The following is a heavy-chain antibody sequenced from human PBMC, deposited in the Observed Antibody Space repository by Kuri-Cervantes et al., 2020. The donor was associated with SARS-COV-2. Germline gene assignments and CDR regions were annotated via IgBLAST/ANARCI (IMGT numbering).Heavy chain of an antibody. V-gene: IGHV4-59*12. CDR1: GGSISSYY. J-gene: IGHJ4*02. CDR2: IYYSGST. Sequence: SETLSLTCTVSGGSISSYYWSWIRQPPGKGLEWIGYIYYSGSTNYNPSLKSRVTISVDTSKNQFSLKLSSVTAADTAVYYCAKPTVRGELAFDYWGQGTLVTVSS. D-gene: IGHD3-10*01. CDR3: AKPTVRGELAFDY.